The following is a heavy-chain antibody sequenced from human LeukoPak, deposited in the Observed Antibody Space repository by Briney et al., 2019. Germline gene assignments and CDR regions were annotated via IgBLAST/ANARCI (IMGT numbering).Heavy chain of an antibody. V-gene: IGHV4-34*01. CDR1: GGSFSISY. Sequence: NPSETLSLTCGVSGGSFSISYWSWIRQPPGKGLEWIGQIYHSGGANYNPSLRSRVTISIDTSKNQLSLRLSSVTAADTAVYYCARHGSYCFDSWGQGTLVTVSS. CDR2: IYHSGGA. CDR3: ARHGSYCFDS. J-gene: IGHJ4*02. D-gene: IGHD3-10*01.